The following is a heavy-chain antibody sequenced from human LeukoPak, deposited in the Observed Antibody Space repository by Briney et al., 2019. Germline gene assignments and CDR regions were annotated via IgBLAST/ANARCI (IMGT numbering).Heavy chain of an antibody. CDR2: IIPIFGTA. V-gene: IGHV1-69*13. J-gene: IGHJ4*02. CDR3: ARDLEYCSGGSCYMTLDY. CDR1: GGTFSSYA. D-gene: IGHD2-15*01. Sequence: ASVKVSCKASGGTFSSYAISWVRQAPGQGLEWMGGIIPIFGTANYAQKFQGRVTITADESTSTAYMELSSLRSEDTAVYYCARDLEYCSGGSCYMTLDYWGQGTLVTVCS.